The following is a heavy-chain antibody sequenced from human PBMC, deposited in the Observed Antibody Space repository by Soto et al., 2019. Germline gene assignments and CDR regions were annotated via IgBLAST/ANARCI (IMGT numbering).Heavy chain of an antibody. V-gene: IGHV4-39*02. CDR2: IYYAGGT. J-gene: IGHJ4*02. CDR3: AREGLPRKYYFAY. CDR1: GASINNNNNF. Sequence: SETLSLTCTVSGASINNNNNFWAWIRQPPGKGLEWIGRIYYAGGTYYNPSLQSRVTISVDTSKDQFSLRLNSVTVADTAVYYCAREGLPRKYYFAYRDQGALVTGSS.